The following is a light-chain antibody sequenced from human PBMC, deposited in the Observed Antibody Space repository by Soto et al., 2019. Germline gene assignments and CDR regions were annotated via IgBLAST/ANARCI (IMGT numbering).Light chain of an antibody. Sequence: DIRMTQSPSSVSASVGDRVIITCRASQNINGWLVWYQQKPGQAPKLLIYATSILHGGVPSRFSGSRSGPDFTLTITNLQPEDSGIYYCQQASEFPLTFGPGTKV. CDR1: QNINGW. V-gene: IGKV1-12*01. CDR2: ATS. CDR3: QQASEFPLT. J-gene: IGKJ3*01.